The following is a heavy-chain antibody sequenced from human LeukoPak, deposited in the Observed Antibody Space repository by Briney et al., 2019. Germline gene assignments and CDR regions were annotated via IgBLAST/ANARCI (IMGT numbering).Heavy chain of an antibody. D-gene: IGHD2-2*01. Sequence: PGRSLRLSCAASGFTFSSYGMHWVRQAPGKGLEWVAVIWYDGSNKYYADSVKGRFTISRDNSKNTLYLQMNSLRAEDTAVYYCARDSRYCSSTSCYNWFDPWGQGTLVTVSS. CDR3: ARDSRYCSSTSCYNWFDP. J-gene: IGHJ5*02. CDR1: GFTFSSYG. V-gene: IGHV3-33*01. CDR2: IWYDGSNK.